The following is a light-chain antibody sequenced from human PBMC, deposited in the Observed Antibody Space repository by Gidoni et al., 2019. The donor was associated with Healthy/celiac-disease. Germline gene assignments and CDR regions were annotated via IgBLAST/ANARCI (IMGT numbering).Light chain of an antibody. Sequence: IALTHSPATLSVSPGERATLSCTASQSVRSNLAWDQQRTGQAPRLLIYGPSTRATGIPARVRGSGSGTEFTLTISRLQSEDFAVYYCQQYNDRRTFGQGTKVEIK. CDR1: QSVRSN. CDR3: QQYNDRRT. V-gene: IGKV3-15*01. J-gene: IGKJ1*01. CDR2: GPS.